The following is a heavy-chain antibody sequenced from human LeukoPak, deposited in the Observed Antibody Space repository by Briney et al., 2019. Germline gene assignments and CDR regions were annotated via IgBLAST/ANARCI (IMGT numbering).Heavy chain of an antibody. V-gene: IGHV1-18*01. CDR3: ARWYYDILTGYQNWFDP. Sequence: ASVKVSCKASGYNFNIYGITWVRQAPGQGLEWMGWISAHNGKTDYAQKFQGRVTMTTDTSTSTAYMELRSLTSDDTAVYYCARWYYDILTGYQNWFDPWGQGTLVTVSS. J-gene: IGHJ5*02. D-gene: IGHD3-9*01. CDR2: ISAHNGKT. CDR1: GYNFNIYG.